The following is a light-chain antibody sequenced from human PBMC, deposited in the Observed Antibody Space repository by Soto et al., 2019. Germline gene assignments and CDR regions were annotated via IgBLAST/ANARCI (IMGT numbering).Light chain of an antibody. Sequence: DIPMTQSPSSVSASVGDRVTITCRASQGIDNWLAWYQQKPGKAPKLLIYTASSLQSGLPSRFSGSGSGTDFTLTISSLQPEDFAADSCQQGYSFPVTFGQGTRLEIK. CDR2: TAS. CDR3: QQGYSFPVT. V-gene: IGKV1-12*01. CDR1: QGIDNW. J-gene: IGKJ5*01.